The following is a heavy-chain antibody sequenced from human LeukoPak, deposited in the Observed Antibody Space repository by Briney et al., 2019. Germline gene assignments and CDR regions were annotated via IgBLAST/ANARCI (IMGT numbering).Heavy chain of an antibody. Sequence: SETLSLTCAVYGGSFSGYYWSWIRQPPGKGLEWIGEINHSGSTNYNPSLKSRVTISVDTSKNQFSLKLSSVTAADTAVYYCARGADFWSGSGGLWFDPWGQGTLVTVSS. CDR1: GGSFSGYY. D-gene: IGHD3-3*01. CDR2: INHSGST. V-gene: IGHV4-34*01. J-gene: IGHJ5*02. CDR3: ARGADFWSGSGGLWFDP.